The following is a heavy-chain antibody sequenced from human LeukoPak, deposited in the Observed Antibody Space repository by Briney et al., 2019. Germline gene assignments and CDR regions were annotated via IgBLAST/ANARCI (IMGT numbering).Heavy chain of an antibody. D-gene: IGHD3-22*01. CDR2: IYYSGST. J-gene: IGHJ6*02. V-gene: IGHV4-59*01. CDR1: GGSISSYY. CDR3: ARSGDSSGYYYYYYGMDV. Sequence: SETLSLPCTVPGGSISSYYWSWIRQPPGKGLEWIGYIYYSGSTNYNPSLKSRVTISVDTSKNQFSLKLSSVTAADTAVYYCARSGDSSGYYYYYYGMDVWGQGTTVTVSS.